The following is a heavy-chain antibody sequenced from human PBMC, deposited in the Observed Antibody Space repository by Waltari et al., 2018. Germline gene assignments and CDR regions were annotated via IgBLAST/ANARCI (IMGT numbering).Heavy chain of an antibody. CDR3: ARGGSDFWSGYYRGYYYYGMDV. CDR2: IYTSGST. J-gene: IGHJ6*02. D-gene: IGHD3-3*01. V-gene: IGHV4-4*07. Sequence: QVQLQESGPGLVKPSETLSLTCTVSGGSISSYYWSWIRQPAGKGLEWIGRIYTSGSTNYNPSLKSRVTMSVDTSKNQFSLKLSSVTAADTTVYYCARGGSDFWSGYYRGYYYYGMDVWGQGTTVTVSS. CDR1: GGSISSYY.